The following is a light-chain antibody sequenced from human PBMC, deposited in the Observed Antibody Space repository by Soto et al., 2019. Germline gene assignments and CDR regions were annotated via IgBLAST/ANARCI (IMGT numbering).Light chain of an antibody. Sequence: EIVMTQSPATLSVSPGERATLSCRASQGIGATLAWYQHKPGQTPRLLIYDTSTRATGVPTRFSGSRSGAEFTLTINSLQSEDFAVYYCEQYNNWPITFGQGTRLEI. J-gene: IGKJ5*01. CDR2: DTS. CDR1: QGIGAT. V-gene: IGKV3-15*01. CDR3: EQYNNWPIT.